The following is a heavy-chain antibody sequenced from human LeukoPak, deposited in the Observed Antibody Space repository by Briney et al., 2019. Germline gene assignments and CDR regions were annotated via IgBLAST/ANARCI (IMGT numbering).Heavy chain of an antibody. Sequence: SETLSLTCTVSGGSISSSSYYWGWIRQPPGKGLEWIGSIYYSGSINYNPSLKSRVTISVDTSKNQFSLKLSSVTAADTAVYYCARVSMSYVWGSTELDYWGQGTLVTVSS. CDR2: IYYSGSI. J-gene: IGHJ4*02. CDR3: ARVSMSYVWGSTELDY. CDR1: GGSISSSSYY. V-gene: IGHV4-39*07. D-gene: IGHD3-16*01.